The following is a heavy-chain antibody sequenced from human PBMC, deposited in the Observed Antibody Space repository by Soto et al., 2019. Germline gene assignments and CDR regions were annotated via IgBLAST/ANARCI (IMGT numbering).Heavy chain of an antibody. Sequence: QVQLVESGGGLVKPGGSLRLSCAASGFTFSDYYMNWIRQSPGKGLEWVSYISSSGTAIYYADSVRGRFTVSRDNAKNSLFLQMTSLRAEDTAVYYCARAPSGSGGSTSLYDYWGQGTLVTVSS. J-gene: IGHJ4*02. D-gene: IGHD6-25*01. V-gene: IGHV3-11*01. CDR2: ISSSGTAI. CDR3: ARAPSGSGGSTSLYDY. CDR1: GFTFSDYY.